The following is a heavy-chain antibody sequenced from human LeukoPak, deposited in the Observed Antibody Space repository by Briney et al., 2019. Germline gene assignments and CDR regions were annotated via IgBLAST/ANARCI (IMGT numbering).Heavy chain of an antibody. CDR1: GFTFRSFS. V-gene: IGHV3-23*01. CDR3: AKDPYGSGSYSWFDP. Sequence: GGSLRLSCAAPGFTFRSFSMSWVRQAPGKGLEWFSAICGSGGNTYYADSVKGRFTISRDNSKNTLYLQMNNLRAEDTAVYYCAKDPYGSGSYSWFDPWGQGTLVTVSS. D-gene: IGHD3-10*01. CDR2: ICGSGGNT. J-gene: IGHJ5*02.